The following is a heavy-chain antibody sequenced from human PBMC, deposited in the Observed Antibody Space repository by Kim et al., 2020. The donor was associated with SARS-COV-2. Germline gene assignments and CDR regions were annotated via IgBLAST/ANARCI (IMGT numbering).Heavy chain of an antibody. D-gene: IGHD2-15*01. CDR2: RT. V-gene: IGHV3-53*01. J-gene: IGHJ4*02. CDR3: TRDVFDGYSN. Sequence: RTNYAAPVMGRFTISRDNSKNTRYLQMNSLRAEDTAVYYCTRDVFDGYSNWGQGTLVTVSS.